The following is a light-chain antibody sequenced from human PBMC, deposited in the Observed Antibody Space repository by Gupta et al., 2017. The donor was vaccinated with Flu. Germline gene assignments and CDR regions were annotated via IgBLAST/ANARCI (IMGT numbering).Light chain of an antibody. CDR2: EVS. CDR1: QSLVYKNGITY. Sequence: DVVMSQSPLSLSVTLGQAASISCRSSQSLVYKNGITYLTWFQQSPGQSPRRLIYEVSKRDSGVPDRFSGSGSVTDFTLKISRVEAEDVGVYYCMRCTHPWTFGQGTKVEI. J-gene: IGKJ2*02. V-gene: IGKV2-30*01. CDR3: MRCTHPWT.